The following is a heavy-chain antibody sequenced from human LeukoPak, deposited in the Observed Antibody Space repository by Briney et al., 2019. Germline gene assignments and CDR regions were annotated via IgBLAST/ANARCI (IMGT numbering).Heavy chain of an antibody. CDR1: GFTFSSYG. J-gene: IGHJ4*02. CDR2: ISYDGSNK. D-gene: IGHD5-18*01. Sequence: SGGSLRLSCAASGFTFSSYGMHWVGQPPGRGLEGVAVISYDGSNKYYADYVKGRFTISRDNSKNTLYLQMNSLRAEDTAVYYCARESQEGGYGYWGQGTLVTVSS. CDR3: ARESQEGGYGY. V-gene: IGHV3-30*19.